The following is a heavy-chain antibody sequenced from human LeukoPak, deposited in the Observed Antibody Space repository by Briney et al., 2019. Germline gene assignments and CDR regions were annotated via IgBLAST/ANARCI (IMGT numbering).Heavy chain of an antibody. CDR1: GGSISSGDYY. V-gene: IGHV4-30-4*01. CDR2: IYYSGST. Sequence: SETLSLTCTVSGGSISSGDYYWSWIRQPPGEGLEWIGYIYYSGSTYYNPSLKSRVTISVDTSKNQFSLKLSSVTAADTAVYYCARAPLVRGVPGAFDIWGQGTMVTVSS. CDR3: ARAPLVRGVPGAFDI. D-gene: IGHD3-10*01. J-gene: IGHJ3*02.